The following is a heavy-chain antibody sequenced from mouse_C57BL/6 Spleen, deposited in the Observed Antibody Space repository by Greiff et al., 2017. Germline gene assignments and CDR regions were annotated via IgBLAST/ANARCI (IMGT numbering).Heavy chain of an antibody. V-gene: IGHV3-6*01. CDR3: ARSTVVKFDY. CDR2: ISYDGSN. Sequence: EVQLQESGPGLVKPSQSLSLTCSVTGYSITSGYYWNWIRQFPGNKLEWMGYISYDGSNNYNPSLKNRISITRDTSKNQFFLKLNSVTTEDTATYYCARSTVVKFDYWGQGTTLTVSS. CDR1: GYSITSGYY. D-gene: IGHD1-1*01. J-gene: IGHJ2*01.